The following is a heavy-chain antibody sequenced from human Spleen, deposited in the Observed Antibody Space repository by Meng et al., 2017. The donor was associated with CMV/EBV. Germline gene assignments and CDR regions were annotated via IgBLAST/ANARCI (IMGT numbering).Heavy chain of an antibody. CDR3: ARGVLTNVRGEGPDY. V-gene: IGHV1-46*01. CDR2: INPSSGSA. J-gene: IGHJ4*02. CDR1: GYTLTKFL. Sequence: SVKVSCKASGYTLTKFLIHWVRHAPGQGLEWMGIINPSSGSASHAQKFQGRVTMTRDTSTSTVYVELNSLRSEDTAVYYCARGVLTNVRGEGPDYWGQGTPVTVSS. D-gene: IGHD3-16*01.